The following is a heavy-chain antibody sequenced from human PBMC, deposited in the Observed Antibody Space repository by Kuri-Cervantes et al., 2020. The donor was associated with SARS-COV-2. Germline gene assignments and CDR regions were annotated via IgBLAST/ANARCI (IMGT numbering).Heavy chain of an antibody. J-gene: IGHJ4*02. V-gene: IGHV3-48*02. CDR1: GFTFSSYS. D-gene: IGHD3-22*01. CDR2: ISSSSSTI. CDR3: ARDGGGYYDSSGYYGQLGFDY. Sequence: GESLKISCAASGFTFSSYSMNWVRQAPGKVLEWVSYISSSSSTIYYADSVKGRFTISRDNAKNSLYLQMNSLRDEDTAVYYCARDGGGYYDSSGYYGQLGFDYWGQGTLVTVSS.